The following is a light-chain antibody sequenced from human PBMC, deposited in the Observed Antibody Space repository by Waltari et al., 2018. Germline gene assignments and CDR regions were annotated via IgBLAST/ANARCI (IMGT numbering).Light chain of an antibody. Sequence: AIEMTQSPSSLSAFVGDTVTITCRASQVIRDDLGWYQHKPGKAPKLLIYSASNLQSGVPSRFFGSGYGTDFTLTITNVQPDDFATNYCIQHAAYPDTVGRGTRLEIK. J-gene: IGKJ2*01. V-gene: IGKV1-6*01. CDR1: QVIRDD. CDR2: SAS. CDR3: IQHAAYPDT.